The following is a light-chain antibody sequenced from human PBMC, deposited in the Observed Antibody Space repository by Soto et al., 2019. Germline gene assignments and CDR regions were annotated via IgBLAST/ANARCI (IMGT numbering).Light chain of an antibody. J-gene: IGKJ4*01. Sequence: EIVLTQSPGTLSLSAGERATLSCRASQSVSSNYLAWYQQKPGQAPRLLIYGAYSRATAIPDRFSGSGSGTHSSLTLSTLEPADFAVYYCQNYRTSPFGGGTKVDIK. V-gene: IGKV3-20*01. CDR3: QNYRTSP. CDR2: GAY. CDR1: QSVSSNY.